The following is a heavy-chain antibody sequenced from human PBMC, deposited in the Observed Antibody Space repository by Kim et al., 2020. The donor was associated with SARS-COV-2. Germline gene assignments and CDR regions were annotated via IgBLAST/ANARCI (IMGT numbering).Heavy chain of an antibody. D-gene: IGHD1-26*01. CDR1: GFTFSSYA. V-gene: IGHV3-23*01. CDR2: ISGSGGST. Sequence: GGSLRLSCAASGFTFSSYAMSWVRQAPGKGLEWVSAISGSGGSTYYADSVKGRFTISRDNSKNTLYLQMNSLRAEDTAVYYCAKGPGGSYYVAYFDYWGQGTLVTVSS. J-gene: IGHJ4*02. CDR3: AKGPGGSYYVAYFDY.